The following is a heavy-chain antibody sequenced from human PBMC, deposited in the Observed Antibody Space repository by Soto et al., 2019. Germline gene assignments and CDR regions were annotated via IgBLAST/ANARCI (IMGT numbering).Heavy chain of an antibody. CDR3: AHRGYGDYPRDNWFDP. J-gene: IGHJ5*02. V-gene: IGHV2-5*01. CDR2: IYWNDDK. CDR1: GFSLSTGGRG. D-gene: IGHD4-17*01. Sequence: QITLKESGPPLVKPTQALTLTCSFSGFSLSTGGRGVGWIRQPPGKALEWLAVIYWNDDKRFSPSLKSRLTITKDTSKNQVVLTMTNMDPVDTATYYCAHRGYGDYPRDNWFDPWGQGTLVTVSS.